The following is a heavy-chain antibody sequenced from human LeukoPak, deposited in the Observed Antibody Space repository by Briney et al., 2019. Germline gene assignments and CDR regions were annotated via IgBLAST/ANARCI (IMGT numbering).Heavy chain of an antibody. Sequence: PSQTLSLTCTVSGGSISSGDYYWSWIRQPPGKGLEWIGYIYHSGSTDYNPSLKSRVTISVDRSKNQFSLKLSSVAAADTAVYYCARDTSIGLVFDYWGQGTLVTVSS. D-gene: IGHD6-6*01. CDR1: GGSISSGDYY. CDR2: IYHSGST. CDR3: ARDTSIGLVFDY. J-gene: IGHJ4*02. V-gene: IGHV4-30-2*01.